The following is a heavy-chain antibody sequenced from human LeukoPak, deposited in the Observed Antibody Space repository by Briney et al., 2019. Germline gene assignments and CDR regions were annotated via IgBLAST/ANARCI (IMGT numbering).Heavy chain of an antibody. V-gene: IGHV1-3*01. J-gene: IGHJ4*02. D-gene: IGHD3-22*01. CDR3: VREGPYYYDSGMDH. Sequence: ASMKVSCKASGYTFSNYAIHWVRQAPGQRLEWMGWINAGNGNTKYSQKLQGRITITRDTSASAIYMELYSLRSDDTAVYYCVREGPYYYDSGMDHWGQGTLVTVSS. CDR2: INAGNGNT. CDR1: GYTFSNYA.